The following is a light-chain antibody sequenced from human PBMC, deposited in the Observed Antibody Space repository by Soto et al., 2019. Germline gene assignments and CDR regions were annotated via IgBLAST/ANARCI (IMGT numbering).Light chain of an antibody. V-gene: IGKV3-20*01. Sequence: EIVLTQSPGALSLPPRERATLSCRASQSVSSGNLAWYQQKPGQAPRLLIYGASTRATGIPDRFSGGGSWTDFTLAIMRLEPEDFAVYCCQQYGTSALTVGGGTQVAIK. CDR1: QSVSSGN. CDR3: QQYGTSALT. CDR2: GAS. J-gene: IGKJ4*01.